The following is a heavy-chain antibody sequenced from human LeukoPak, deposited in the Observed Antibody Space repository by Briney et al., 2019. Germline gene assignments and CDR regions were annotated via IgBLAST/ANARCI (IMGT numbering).Heavy chain of an antibody. CDR1: GGSISSSNW. Sequence: SETLSLTCAVSGGSISSSNWWSWVRQPPGKGLEWIGEIYHSGSTNYNPSLKSRVTISVDKSKNQFSLKLSSVTAAGTAVYYCARGSMTTVAPGAFDIWGQGTMVTVSS. J-gene: IGHJ3*02. CDR2: IYHSGST. CDR3: ARGSMTTVAPGAFDI. D-gene: IGHD4-23*01. V-gene: IGHV4-4*02.